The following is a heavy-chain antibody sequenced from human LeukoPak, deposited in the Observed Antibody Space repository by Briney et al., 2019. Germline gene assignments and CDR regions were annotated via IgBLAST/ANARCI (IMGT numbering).Heavy chain of an antibody. CDR1: GDSVSSNSAA. CDR3: ARSVIAVAGTFGYNWFDP. D-gene: IGHD6-19*01. V-gene: IGHV6-1*01. CDR2: TYYRSKWYN. J-gene: IGHJ5*02. Sequence: SRTLSLTCAISGDSVSSNSAAWNWIRQSPSRGLEWLGRTYYRSKWYNDYAVSVKSRITINPDTSKNQFSLQLNSVTPEDTAVYYCARSVIAVAGTFGYNWFDPWGQGTLVTVSS.